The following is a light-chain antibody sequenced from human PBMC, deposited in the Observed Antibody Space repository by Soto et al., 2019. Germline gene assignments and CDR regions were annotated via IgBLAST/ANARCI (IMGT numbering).Light chain of an antibody. V-gene: IGKV1-8*01. J-gene: IGKJ1*01. CDR2: AAS. Sequence: AIRMTQSPSSLSASTGDRVTITCRASQGISSYLAWYQQKPGKAPKLLIYAASTLKSGVPSRFSGSVSGTDFTLTISCLQSEDFATYYCQQYYSYPQTFGQGTKVEIK. CDR1: QGISSY. CDR3: QQYYSYPQT.